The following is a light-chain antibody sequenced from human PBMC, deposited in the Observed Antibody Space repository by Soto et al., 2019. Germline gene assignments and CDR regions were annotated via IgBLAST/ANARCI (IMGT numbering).Light chain of an antibody. CDR3: AAWDGSLSGPV. J-gene: IGLJ2*01. V-gene: IGLV1-47*01. CDR1: SSNIGSNY. Sequence: QSVLTQPPSASGTPGQRVTISCSGSSSNIGSNYVYRYQQLPGPAPKLLIYRNNQRPSGVPDRFSGSKSGTSASLAISGLRSEDEADYYCAAWDGSLSGPVFGGGTKLTVL. CDR2: RNN.